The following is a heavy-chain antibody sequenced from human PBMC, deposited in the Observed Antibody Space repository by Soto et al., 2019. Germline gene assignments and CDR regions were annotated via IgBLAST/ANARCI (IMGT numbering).Heavy chain of an antibody. CDR1: RYSINNNNW. CDR3: TKNSAYALDY. CDR2: LHHGGST. D-gene: IGHD5-12*01. V-gene: IGHV4-4*02. Sequence: SETLSLTCDVSRYSINNNNWWSWVRQPPGGGLEWIGELHHGGSTNYNPSLESRATFSVDISKNQFFPKLSSVTAADTAVYYCTKNSAYALDYWGQGTLVTVSS. J-gene: IGHJ4*02.